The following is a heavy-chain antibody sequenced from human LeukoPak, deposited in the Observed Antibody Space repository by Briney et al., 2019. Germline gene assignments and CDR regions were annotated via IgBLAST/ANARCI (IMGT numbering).Heavy chain of an antibody. CDR2: INPNSGGT. V-gene: IGHV1-2*02. Sequence: ASVKVSCKASGYTFTGYYMHWVRQAPGQGLEWMGWINPNSGGTNYAQKFQGRVTMTRDTSISTAYMELSRLRSDDTAVYYCASPRGSYTPVLYYFHYWGQGTLVTVSS. CDR1: GYTFTGYY. J-gene: IGHJ4*02. D-gene: IGHD1-26*01. CDR3: ASPRGSYTPVLYYFHY.